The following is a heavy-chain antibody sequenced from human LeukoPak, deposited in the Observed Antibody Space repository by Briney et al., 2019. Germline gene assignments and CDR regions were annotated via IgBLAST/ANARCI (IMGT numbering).Heavy chain of an antibody. CDR1: GYTFTGYY. V-gene: IGHV1-2*02. Sequence: ASLKVSCKASGYTFTGYYMHWVRQAPGQGLEWMGWINPNSGGTNYAQKFQGRVTMTRATSISTAYMELSRLRSDDTAVYYCARGAWRRSGSPLFDYWGQGTLVTVSS. D-gene: IGHD3-22*01. CDR2: INPNSGGT. J-gene: IGHJ4*02. CDR3: ARGAWRRSGSPLFDY.